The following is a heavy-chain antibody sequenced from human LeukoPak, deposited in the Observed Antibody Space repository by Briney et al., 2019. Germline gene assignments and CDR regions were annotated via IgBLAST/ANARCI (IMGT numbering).Heavy chain of an antibody. D-gene: IGHD3-16*02. CDR1: GYTFTSYY. V-gene: IGHV1-46*01. CDR3: ARAKLRLGELSKTEFDY. J-gene: IGHJ4*02. Sequence: AASVKVSCKASGYTFTSYYMHWVRQAPGQGLEWMGIINPSGGSTSYAQKFQGRVTMTRDTSTSTVYMELSSLRSEDTAVYYCARAKLRLGELSKTEFDYWGQGTLVTVSS. CDR2: INPSGGST.